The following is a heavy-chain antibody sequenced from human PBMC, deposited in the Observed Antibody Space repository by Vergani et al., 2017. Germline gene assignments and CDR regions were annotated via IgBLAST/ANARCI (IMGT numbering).Heavy chain of an antibody. D-gene: IGHD3-22*01. CDR2: IIPILGIA. CDR3: AREGDESSGYYRDY. Sequence: QVQLVQSGAEVKKPGSSVKVSCKASGDTFSSYTISWVRQAPGQGLEWMGRIIPILGIANYAQKFQGRVTITADKSTSTAYMELSSLRSEDTAVYYCAREGDESSGYYRDYWGQGTLVTVSS. V-gene: IGHV1-69*08. J-gene: IGHJ4*02. CDR1: GDTFSSYT.